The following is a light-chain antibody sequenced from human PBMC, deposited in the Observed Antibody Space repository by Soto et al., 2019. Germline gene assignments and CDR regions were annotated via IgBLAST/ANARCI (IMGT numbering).Light chain of an antibody. CDR3: QQYDSLPPLFT. Sequence: DIQMTQSPSSLSASVGDRVTTTCQASQDISKYLNWYQQKPGKAPKLLIYDASNLETGVPSRFSGSGSGTAFTFTISSLQPEDVATYYCQQYDSLPPLFTFGPGTKVDIK. CDR2: DAS. V-gene: IGKV1-33*01. J-gene: IGKJ3*01. CDR1: QDISKY.